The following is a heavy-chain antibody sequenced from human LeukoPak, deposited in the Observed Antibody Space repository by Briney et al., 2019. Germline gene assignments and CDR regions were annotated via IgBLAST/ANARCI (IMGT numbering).Heavy chain of an antibody. D-gene: IGHD3-3*01. J-gene: IGHJ4*02. V-gene: IGHV3-74*01. CDR1: GFIFSSYW. Sequence: GGSLRLSCAVSGFIFSSYWMHWVRQAPGKGLVWVSRINSDGSSTNYADSVKGRFTISRDNAKNTLYLQMNSLRAEDTAVYYCARAKSGYSHFDYWGQGTLVTVSS. CDR3: ARAKSGYSHFDY. CDR2: INSDGSST.